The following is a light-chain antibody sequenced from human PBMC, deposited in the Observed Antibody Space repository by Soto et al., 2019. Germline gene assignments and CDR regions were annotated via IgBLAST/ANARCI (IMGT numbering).Light chain of an antibody. Sequence: DIQMTQSLSSLSASVGDRVTITFRASQSISSYLNWYQQKPGKAPKLLIYAASSLQSGVPSRFSGSGSGTDFTLTISSLQPEDFATYYCQQSYSTPPTFGQGTKVDNK. J-gene: IGKJ1*01. V-gene: IGKV1-39*01. CDR3: QQSYSTPPT. CDR2: AAS. CDR1: QSISSY.